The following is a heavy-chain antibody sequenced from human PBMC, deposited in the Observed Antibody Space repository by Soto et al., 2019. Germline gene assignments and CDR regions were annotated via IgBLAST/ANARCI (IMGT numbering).Heavy chain of an antibody. J-gene: IGHJ4*02. CDR2: INPITGGT. CDR1: GYTFTAYY. V-gene: IGHV1-2*02. CDR3: ARNYYDSSDRDYLDY. D-gene: IGHD3-22*01. Sequence: EASVKVSCKASGYTFTAYYIHWVRQAPGQGLEWMGWINPITGGTNYAPNFQGRVTMTRDTSISTAYMELSSLRSDDTALYYCARNYYDSSDRDYLDYWGQGTLVTVSS.